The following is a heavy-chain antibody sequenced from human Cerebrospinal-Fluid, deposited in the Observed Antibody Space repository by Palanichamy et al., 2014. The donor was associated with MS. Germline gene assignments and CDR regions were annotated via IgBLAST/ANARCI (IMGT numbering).Heavy chain of an antibody. CDR2: IHDDDTT. V-gene: IGHV4-59*08. J-gene: IGHJ5*02. D-gene: IGHD6-19*01. CDR1: GGSISRDD. Sequence: QVQLRESGPGLVKPSETLSLSCTVSGGSISRDDWSWIRQSPGRGLEWIGNIHDDDTTKYNPFLTGRASISKDTSKNQVSLKLTSVTVADMAVYYCARRSGRGWYGRASDYFDPWGQGTLVSVSS. CDR3: ARRSGRGWYGRASDYFDP.